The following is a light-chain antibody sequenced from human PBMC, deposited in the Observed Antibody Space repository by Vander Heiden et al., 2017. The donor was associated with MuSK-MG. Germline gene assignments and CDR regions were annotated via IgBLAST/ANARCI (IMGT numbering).Light chain of an antibody. CDR2: EVS. Sequence: QSALTQSPSASGSPGQSVTISCTGTSSDVGDSDHVSWYQQYPGRAPILISYEVSKLPSGVPDRFSGSKSGNTASLTVSGLQAEDEADYYCHSYARTNNVFGGGTRLTVL. J-gene: IGLJ2*01. V-gene: IGLV2-8*01. CDR1: SSDVGDSDH. CDR3: HSYARTNNV.